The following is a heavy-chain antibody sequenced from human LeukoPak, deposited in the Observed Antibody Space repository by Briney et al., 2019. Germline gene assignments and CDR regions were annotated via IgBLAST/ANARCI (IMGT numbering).Heavy chain of an antibody. CDR3: ARSGGYCSGGSCYSAFDI. CDR1: GGTFSSYA. Sequence: SVKVSCKASGGTFSSYAISWVRQAPGQGLEWMGGIIPIFGTANYAQKFQGRVTITADESTSTAYMELSSLRSEDTAVYYCARSGGYCSGGSCYSAFDIWGQGTMVTVSS. V-gene: IGHV1-69*13. D-gene: IGHD2-15*01. J-gene: IGHJ3*02. CDR2: IIPIFGTA.